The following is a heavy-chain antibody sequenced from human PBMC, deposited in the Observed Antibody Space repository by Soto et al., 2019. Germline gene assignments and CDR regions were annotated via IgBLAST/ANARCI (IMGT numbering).Heavy chain of an antibody. V-gene: IGHV3-15*01. Sequence: GGSLRLSCAASGFTFSNAWMSWVRQAPGKGLEWVGRIKSKTDGGTTDYAAPVKGRFTISRDNSKNTLYLQMNSLRAEDTAVYYCAKGDQYSSSWFDPWGQGTLVTVSS. CDR1: GFTFSNAW. CDR3: AKGDQYSSSWFDP. D-gene: IGHD6-13*01. J-gene: IGHJ5*02. CDR2: IKSKTDGGTT.